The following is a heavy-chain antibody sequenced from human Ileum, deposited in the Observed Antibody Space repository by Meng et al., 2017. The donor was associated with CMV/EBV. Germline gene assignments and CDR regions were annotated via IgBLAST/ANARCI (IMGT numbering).Heavy chain of an antibody. CDR1: GGSLSDYY. Sequence: QEQLQQWGAGLLKPSETLSLTCAVYGGSLSDYYWSWIRQPPGKGLEWIGEISHSGITNYNPSLKSRVTISIDTSKKQFSLKLSSVTAADTAVYYCARSRVYWYFDLWGRGTLVTVSS. J-gene: IGHJ2*01. CDR3: ARSRVYWYFDL. V-gene: IGHV4-34*01. CDR2: ISHSGIT.